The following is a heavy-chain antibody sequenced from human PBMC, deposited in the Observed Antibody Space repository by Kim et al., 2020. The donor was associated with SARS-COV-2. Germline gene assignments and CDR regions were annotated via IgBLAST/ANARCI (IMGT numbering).Heavy chain of an antibody. CDR3: ARGLTDIVLMVYAIPPLFAY. CDR1: GFTFSSYS. CDR2: ISSSSSYI. Sequence: GGSLRLSCAASGFTFSSYSMNWVRQAPGKGLEWVSSISSSSSYIYYADSVKGRFTISRDNAKNSLYLQMNSLRAEDTAVYYCARGLTDIVLMVYAIPPLFAYWGQGTLVTVSS. D-gene: IGHD2-8*01. V-gene: IGHV3-21*01. J-gene: IGHJ4*02.